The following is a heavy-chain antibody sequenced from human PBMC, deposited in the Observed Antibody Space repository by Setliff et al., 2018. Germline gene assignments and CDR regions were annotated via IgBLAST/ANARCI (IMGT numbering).Heavy chain of an antibody. D-gene: IGHD3-16*01. CDR3: ASWGSAIGFDL. CDR1: GGSISSYY. CDR2: IHTSGT. Sequence: SETLSLTCSVSGGSISSYYWSWIRQPPGKGLEWIGNIHTSGTNYNPSLKSRVTISVDTSKNLISLNLRSVSAADTATYYCASWGSAIGFDLWGQGKLVTVSS. J-gene: IGHJ3*01. V-gene: IGHV4-4*08.